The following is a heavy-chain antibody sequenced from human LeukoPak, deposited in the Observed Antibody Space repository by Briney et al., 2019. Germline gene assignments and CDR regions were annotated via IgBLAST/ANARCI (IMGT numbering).Heavy chain of an antibody. Sequence: PGGSLRLSCAASGFTFASYGMSWVRQAPGKGLEWVSFITTNGGRTSYADSVEGRFTISRDNPRNTLYMQMNSLRDEDTAVYYCAKGAAAGKVDWFDPWGQGTLVTVSS. CDR2: ITTNGGRT. CDR3: AKGAAAGKVDWFDP. D-gene: IGHD6-13*01. V-gene: IGHV3-23*01. J-gene: IGHJ5*02. CDR1: GFTFASYG.